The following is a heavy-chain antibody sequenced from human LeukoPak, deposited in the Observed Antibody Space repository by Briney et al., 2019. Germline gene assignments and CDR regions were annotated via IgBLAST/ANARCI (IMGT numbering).Heavy chain of an antibody. D-gene: IGHD1-26*01. Sequence: GGSLRLSCAASGFTFSSYGMSWVRQAPGKGLEWVSLISGSGDTTYYADSVKGRFTISRDNSKNTVNLQMNSLRAEDTAVYYCAREVGPNDYWGQGTLVTVSS. CDR1: GFTFSSYG. CDR3: AREVGPNDY. CDR2: ISGSGDTT. J-gene: IGHJ4*02. V-gene: IGHV3-23*01.